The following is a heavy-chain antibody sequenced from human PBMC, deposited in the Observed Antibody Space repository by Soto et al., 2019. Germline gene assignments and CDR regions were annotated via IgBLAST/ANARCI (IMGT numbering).Heavy chain of an antibody. Sequence: QVPLVQSGAEVKKPGASVKVSCKASGYTSTAYPMHGVRQAPGQRLEWMGWINVANGDTGYSQKFQGRVTVTRDTSASTVYMELSSLTSEDTAVYSCARKDYYGSGIYYVYHWGQGTLFTVSS. CDR3: ARKDYYGSGIYYVYH. CDR1: GYTSTAYP. D-gene: IGHD3-10*01. CDR2: INVANGDT. V-gene: IGHV1-3*01. J-gene: IGHJ4*02.